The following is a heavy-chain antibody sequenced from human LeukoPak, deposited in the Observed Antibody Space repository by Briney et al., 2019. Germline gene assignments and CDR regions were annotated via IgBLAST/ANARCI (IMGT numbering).Heavy chain of an antibody. CDR2: ISYEGSNK. CDR1: GFTFGDYA. Sequence: PGESLRLSCTASGFTFGDYAMSGFRQAPGKGLEWVAVISYEGSNKYYADSVKGRFTISRDNSKNTLYLQMNSLRAEDTAVYYCAKDSPPYYYDSSGYSGYFDYWGQGTLVTVSS. D-gene: IGHD3-22*01. CDR3: AKDSPPYYYDSSGYSGYFDY. V-gene: IGHV3-30*04. J-gene: IGHJ4*02.